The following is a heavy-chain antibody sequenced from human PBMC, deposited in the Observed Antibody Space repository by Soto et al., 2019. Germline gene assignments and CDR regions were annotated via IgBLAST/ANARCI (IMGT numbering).Heavy chain of an antibody. V-gene: IGHV1-18*01. CDR3: AREGRLWFGESQDWGMDV. J-gene: IGHJ6*02. CDR2: ISAYNGNT. D-gene: IGHD3-10*01. Sequence: GASVKVSCKASGGTFGNSAISWVRQAPGQGLEWMGWISAYNGNTNYAQKLQGRVTMTTDTSTSTAYMELRSLRSDDTAVYYCAREGRLWFGESQDWGMDVWGQGTTVTVSS. CDR1: GGTFGNSA.